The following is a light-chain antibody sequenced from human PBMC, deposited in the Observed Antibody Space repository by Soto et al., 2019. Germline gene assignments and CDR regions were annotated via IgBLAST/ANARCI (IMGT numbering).Light chain of an antibody. CDR3: QHYDHLPPFT. CDR1: QDIRKY. J-gene: IGKJ3*01. Sequence: DIQMTQSPSSLSASVGDRVTITCQASQDIRKYLSWYQQKPGRAPKLLIYCASNLETGVPSRFSGSGYGTDFTFTISSLQPEDIATYYCQHYDHLPPFTFGPGTKVAI. V-gene: IGKV1-33*01. CDR2: CAS.